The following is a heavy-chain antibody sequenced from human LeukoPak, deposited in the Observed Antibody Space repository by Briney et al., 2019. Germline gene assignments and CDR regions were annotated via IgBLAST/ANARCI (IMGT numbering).Heavy chain of an antibody. V-gene: IGHV3-48*03. Sequence: PGGSLRFSCAASGFTFSSYEMNWVRQAPGKGLEWVSYISTSGRTIYYADSVKGRLTISRDNAKNSLYLQMNSLRAEDAAVYYCARGYFLGFDYWGQGTLVTVSS. CDR1: GFTFSSYE. D-gene: IGHD2/OR15-2a*01. J-gene: IGHJ4*02. CDR3: ARGYFLGFDY. CDR2: ISTSGRTI.